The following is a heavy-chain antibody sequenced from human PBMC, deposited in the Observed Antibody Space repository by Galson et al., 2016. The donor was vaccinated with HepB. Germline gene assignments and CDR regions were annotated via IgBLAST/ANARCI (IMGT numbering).Heavy chain of an antibody. V-gene: IGHV1-69*06. CDR3: ARGYTSGWYWLDGVNFFNL. J-gene: IGHJ4*02. Sequence: SVKVSCKASGGTFSIYATSWVRQAPGQGLEWMGGIIPIFGTANYAQKFQGRVTITADKSTSTAYMELTSLRSEDTAVYYCARGYTSGWYWLDGVNFFNLWGQGTLVTVSS. CDR2: IIPIFGTA. CDR1: GGTFSIYA. D-gene: IGHD6-19*01.